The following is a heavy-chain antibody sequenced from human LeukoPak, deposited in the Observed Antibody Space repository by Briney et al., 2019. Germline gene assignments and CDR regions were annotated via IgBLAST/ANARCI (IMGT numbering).Heavy chain of an antibody. J-gene: IGHJ4*02. D-gene: IGHD2-2*01. Sequence: ASVKVSCKASGYTFTGYYIHWVRQAPGQGLEWMGWINPKSGGANYAQKFQGRVTMTTDTSTSTAYMELRSLRSDDTAVYYCAREPATVYYFDYWGQGTLVTVSS. V-gene: IGHV1-2*02. CDR2: INPKSGGA. CDR3: AREPATVYYFDY. CDR1: GYTFTGYY.